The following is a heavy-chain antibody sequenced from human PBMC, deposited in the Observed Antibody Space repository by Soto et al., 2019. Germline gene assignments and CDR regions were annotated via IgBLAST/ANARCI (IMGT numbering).Heavy chain of an antibody. CDR3: ARDQFLDAFDS. Sequence: QVQLVESGGGVVQPGRSLRLSCAASGFIFSSYSMHWVRQAPGKGLEWVAMISNDGSNKDYLDSVKGRFTISRDNSNNTLSLQMNSLRAEDTAVYYCARDQFLDAFDSWGQGTMVTVSS. CDR1: GFIFSSYS. CDR2: ISNDGSNK. J-gene: IGHJ3*02. V-gene: IGHV3-30-3*01. D-gene: IGHD2-21*01.